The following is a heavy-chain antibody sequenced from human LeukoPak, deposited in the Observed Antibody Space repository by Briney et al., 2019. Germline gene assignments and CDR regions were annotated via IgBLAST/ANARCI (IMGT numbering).Heavy chain of an antibody. J-gene: IGHJ5*02. V-gene: IGHV4-59*01. CDR3: ARVHRNYGDYVNWFDP. Sequence: SETLSLTCTVSGGSISSYYWSWIRQPPGKGLEWIGYIYYSGSTNYNPSLESRVTISVDTSKNQFSLKLSSVTAADTAVYYCARVHRNYGDYVNWFDPWGQGTLVTVSS. D-gene: IGHD4-17*01. CDR2: IYYSGST. CDR1: GGSISSYY.